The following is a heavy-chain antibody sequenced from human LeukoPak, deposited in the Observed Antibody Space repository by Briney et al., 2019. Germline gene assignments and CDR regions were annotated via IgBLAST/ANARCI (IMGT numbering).Heavy chain of an antibody. J-gene: IGHJ5*02. V-gene: IGHV4-39*02. CDR1: GGSISSSSYY. Sequence: KPSETLSLTCTVSGGSISSSSYYWGWIRQPPGKGLEWIVSIYYSGSTYYNPSLKSRVTISVDTSKNQFSLKLSSVTAADTAVYYCARDIIVVVTATRYNWFDPWGQGTLVTVSS. CDR3: ARDIIVVVTATRYNWFDP. D-gene: IGHD2-21*02. CDR2: IYYSGST.